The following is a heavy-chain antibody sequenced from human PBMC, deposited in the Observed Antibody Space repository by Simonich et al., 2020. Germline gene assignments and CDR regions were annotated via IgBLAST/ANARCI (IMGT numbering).Heavy chain of an antibody. J-gene: IGHJ3*02. D-gene: IGHD1-1*01. CDR3: ARGKGWKNAFDI. CDR1: GGSFSGYY. CDR2: INHSERT. V-gene: IGHV4-34*01. Sequence: QVQLQQWGAGLLKPSETLSLTCAVYGGSFSGYYWGWIRQPPGKGLEWIGEINHSERTNNNPSLKSRVTISVDTSKTQFSLKLSSVTAADTAVYYCARGKGWKNAFDIWGQGTMVTVSS.